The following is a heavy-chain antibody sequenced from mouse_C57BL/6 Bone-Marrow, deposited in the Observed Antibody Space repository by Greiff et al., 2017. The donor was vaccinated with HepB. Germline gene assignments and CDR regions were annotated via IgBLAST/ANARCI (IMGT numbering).Heavy chain of an antibody. CDR1: GFTFSDYG. Sequence: EVQRVESGGGLVKPGGSLKLSCAASGFTFSDYGMHWVRQAPEKGLEWVAYISSGSSTIYYADTVKGRFTISRDNAKNTLFLQMTSLRSEDTAMYYCATSTVVAKGAMDYWGQGTSVTVSS. J-gene: IGHJ4*01. CDR2: ISSGSSTI. V-gene: IGHV5-17*01. D-gene: IGHD1-1*01. CDR3: ATSTVVAKGAMDY.